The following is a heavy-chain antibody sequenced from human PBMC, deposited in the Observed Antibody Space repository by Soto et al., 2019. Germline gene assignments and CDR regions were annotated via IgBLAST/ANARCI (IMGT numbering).Heavy chain of an antibody. Sequence: PSETLSLTCTVSGGSISSYYWSWIRQPPGKGLEWIGYIYYSGSTNYNPSLKSRVTISVDTSKNQFSLKLSSVTAADTAVYYCARCTQTLRYFDWATNYMDVWGKGTTVTVSS. CDR2: IYYSGST. V-gene: IGHV4-59*08. CDR1: GGSISSYY. D-gene: IGHD3-9*01. J-gene: IGHJ6*03. CDR3: ARCTQTLRYFDWATNYMDV.